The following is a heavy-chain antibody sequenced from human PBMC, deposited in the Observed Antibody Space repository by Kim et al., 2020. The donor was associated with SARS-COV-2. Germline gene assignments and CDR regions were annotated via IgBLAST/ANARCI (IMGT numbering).Heavy chain of an antibody. CDR3: ARGYCSSTSCFFYYYG. D-gene: IGHD2-2*01. V-gene: IGHV4-31*03. CDR2: IYYSGST. Sequence: SETLSLTCTVSGGSFSSGGYYWSWNRQHPGKGLEWIGYIYYSGSTYYNPSLKSRVTISVDTSKNQFSLKLSSVTAADTAVYYCARGYCSSTSCFFYYYG. CDR1: GGSFSSGGYY. J-gene: IGHJ6*01.